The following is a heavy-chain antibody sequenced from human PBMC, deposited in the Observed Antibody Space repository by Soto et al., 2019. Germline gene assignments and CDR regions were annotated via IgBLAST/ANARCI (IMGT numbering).Heavy chain of an antibody. V-gene: IGHV1-69*13. J-gene: IGHJ4*02. CDR3: ARGMAVEMATIRLPFDY. CDR2: IIPIFGTT. CDR1: GGTFSSYA. Sequence: SVKVSCKASGGTFSSYAISWVRQAPGQGLEWMGGIIPIFGTTNYAQKFQGRVTITADESTSTAYMELSSLRSEDTAVYYCARGMAVEMATIRLPFDYWGQGTLVTVSS. D-gene: IGHD5-12*01.